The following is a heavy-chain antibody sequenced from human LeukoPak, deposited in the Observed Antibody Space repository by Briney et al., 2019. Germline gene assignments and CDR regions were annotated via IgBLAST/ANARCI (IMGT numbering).Heavy chain of an antibody. CDR1: GLTFSSHW. Sequence: GGSLRLSCAASGLTFSSHWMHWVRQAPGKGLVWVSRITNDGSSTTYADSVKGRFTISRDNAKNTLYLQMNSLRAEDTAVYYCAREVAGGYSSSYIDYWGQGTLVTVSS. CDR2: ITNDGSST. D-gene: IGHD6-6*01. J-gene: IGHJ4*02. V-gene: IGHV3-74*01. CDR3: AREVAGGYSSSYIDY.